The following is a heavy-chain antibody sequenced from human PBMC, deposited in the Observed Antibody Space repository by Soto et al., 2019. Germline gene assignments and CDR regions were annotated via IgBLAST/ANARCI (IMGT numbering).Heavy chain of an antibody. Sequence: SETLSLTCTVSGGSINSYYWSWIRQPPGKGLEWIGYIYYSGSTNYNTSLKSRATISLDTSKNQFSLKLSSVTAADTAVYYCARLDRSLNSGSGTQIDFDTRRHATTVTAS. CDR3: ARLDRSLNSGSGTQIDFDT. V-gene: IGHV4-59*08. CDR1: GGSINSYY. D-gene: IGHD3-10*01. CDR2: IYYSGST. J-gene: IGHJ3*02.